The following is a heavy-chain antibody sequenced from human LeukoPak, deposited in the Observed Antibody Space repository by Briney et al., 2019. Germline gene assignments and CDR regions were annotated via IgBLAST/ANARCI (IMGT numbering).Heavy chain of an antibody. D-gene: IGHD2-15*01. J-gene: IGHJ4*02. CDR2: INSDGSST. CDR3: AKLSGGSCYSPAGY. CDR1: GFTFSSYW. Sequence: GGSLRLSCAASGFTFSSYWMHWVRQAPGKGLVWVSRINSDGSSTSYADSVKGRFTISRDNAKNTLYLQMNSLRAEDTAVYYCAKLSGGSCYSPAGYWGQGTLVTVSS. V-gene: IGHV3-74*01.